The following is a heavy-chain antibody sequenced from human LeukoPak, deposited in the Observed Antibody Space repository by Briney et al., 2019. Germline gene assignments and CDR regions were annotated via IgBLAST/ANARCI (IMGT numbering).Heavy chain of an antibody. Sequence: ASVKVSCKASGYTFTGYYMHWVRQAPGQGLEWMGWINPNSGGTNYAQKFQGRVTMTRDTSISTAYMELSSLRSEDTAVYYCARDSGSLQQLNWFDPWGQGTLVTVSS. CDR3: ARDSGSLQQLNWFDP. J-gene: IGHJ5*02. D-gene: IGHD1-26*01. CDR2: INPNSGGT. CDR1: GYTFTGYY. V-gene: IGHV1-2*02.